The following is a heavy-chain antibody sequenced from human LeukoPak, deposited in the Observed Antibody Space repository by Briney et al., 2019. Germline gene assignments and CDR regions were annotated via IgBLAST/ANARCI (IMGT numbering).Heavy chain of an antibody. CDR3: ARGGYYFGSGSHRWNWFDP. Sequence: ASVKVSCKASGYSFTSYGISWVRQAPGQGLEWMGLISAYDGDTKYAQNLQGRVTLTTDTSTTTAYMELRSLRSDDTAVYYCARGGYYFGSGSHRWNWFDPWGQGTLVTVSS. J-gene: IGHJ5*02. D-gene: IGHD3-10*01. V-gene: IGHV1-18*01. CDR2: ISAYDGDT. CDR1: GYSFTSYG.